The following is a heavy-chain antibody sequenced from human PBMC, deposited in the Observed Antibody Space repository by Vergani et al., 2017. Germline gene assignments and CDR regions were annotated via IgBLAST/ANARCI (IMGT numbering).Heavy chain of an antibody. CDR3: TRSECSGTTCYGHYFDL. V-gene: IGHV3-66*01. Sequence: VELLESGGGLAQPGGSLRVSCSASGFRVTTYYMSWVRQAPGKGLEWVSVIKSDGRTSYAESVSGSFTISRDTSRNAVYLQMNILRVEETGVYYCTRSECSGTTCYGHYFDLWGHGILVTVSS. CDR1: GFRVTTYY. J-gene: IGHJ4*01. CDR2: IKSDGRT. D-gene: IGHD2-15*01.